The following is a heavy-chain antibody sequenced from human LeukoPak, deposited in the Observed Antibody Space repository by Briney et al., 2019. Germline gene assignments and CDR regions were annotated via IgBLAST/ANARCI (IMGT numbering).Heavy chain of an antibody. CDR3: ARHYWGYMVRGRGDAFDI. V-gene: IGHV4-4*07. D-gene: IGHD3-10*01. CDR2: IYTSGST. J-gene: IGHJ3*02. Sequence: PSETLSLTCTVSGGSISSYFWSWIRQPAGKGLEWIGRIYTSGSTNYNPSLKSRVTMSVDTSKNQFSLKLSSVTAADTAVYYCARHYWGYMVRGRGDAFDIWGQGTMVTVSS. CDR1: GGSISSYF.